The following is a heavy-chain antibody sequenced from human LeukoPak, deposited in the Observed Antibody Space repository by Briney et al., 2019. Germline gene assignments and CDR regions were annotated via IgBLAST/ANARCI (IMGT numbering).Heavy chain of an antibody. CDR1: GFSFSTYW. D-gene: IGHD4-11*01. CDR2: IKQDGSEK. CDR3: ARGYSDYGLT. Sequence: LPGGSLRLSCAAPGFSFSTYWMSWVRQAPGKGLEWVANIKQDGSEKYYVDSVKGRFTISRDNAKNSVYLQMNSLRAEDTSVYYCARGYSDYGLTWGQGTLVTVSS. V-gene: IGHV3-7*01. J-gene: IGHJ5*02.